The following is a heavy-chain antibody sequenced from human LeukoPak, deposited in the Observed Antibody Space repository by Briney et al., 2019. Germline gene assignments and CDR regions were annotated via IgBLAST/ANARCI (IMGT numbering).Heavy chain of an antibody. J-gene: IGHJ4*02. D-gene: IGHD2-2*01. CDR3: ANHYCSSTSCYLTN. CDR1: GFTFSSYS. CDR2: ISFDGSDR. V-gene: IGHV3-30-3*01. Sequence: GGSLRLSCAGSGFTFSSYSMHWVRQAPGKGLEWVAVISFDGSDRYYADSVKGRFTISRDNSKKSLYLQMNSLRAEDTAVYYCANHYCSSTSCYLTNWGQGTLVTVSS.